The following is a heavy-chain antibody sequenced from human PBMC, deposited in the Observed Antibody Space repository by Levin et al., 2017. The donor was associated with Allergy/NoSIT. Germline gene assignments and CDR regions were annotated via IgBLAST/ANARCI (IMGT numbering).Heavy chain of an antibody. V-gene: IGHV3-7*01. CDR3: VSGFGMDV. CDR1: GFTFSPYW. CDR2: IKPDGSEK. J-gene: IGHJ6*02. Sequence: GGSLRLSCAASGFTFSPYWMTWVRQASGKGLEWVANIKPDGSEKSYVDSLKGRFTTSRDNAKNSLYLEMNSLRVEDTAVYYCVSGFGMDVWGRGTTVTVSS.